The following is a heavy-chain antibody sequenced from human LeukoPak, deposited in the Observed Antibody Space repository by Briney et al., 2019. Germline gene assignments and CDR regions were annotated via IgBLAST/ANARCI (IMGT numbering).Heavy chain of an antibody. Sequence: GGSLRLSCAASGFTFDDYAMHWVRQAPGKGLEWVSGISWNSGSIAYADSVKGRFTISRDNAKNSLYLQMNSLRAEDMALYYCAKGYCSSTSCSGNYWGQGTLVTVSS. J-gene: IGHJ4*02. V-gene: IGHV3-9*03. CDR2: ISWNSGSI. CDR3: AKGYCSSTSCSGNY. D-gene: IGHD2-2*01. CDR1: GFTFDDYA.